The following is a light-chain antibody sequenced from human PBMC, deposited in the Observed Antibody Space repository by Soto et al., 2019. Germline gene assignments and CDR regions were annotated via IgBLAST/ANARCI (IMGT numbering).Light chain of an antibody. V-gene: IGKV1-5*01. CDR3: LQSYTDPIT. CDR1: QSVAGW. CDR2: DAS. Sequence: QVTQNNYTLSASVGDTVTITCRASQSVAGWLAWYQKKQGKAPNLLIYDASRLQSGVPSRFSGSGGGTDFTLSIISVQPEAFATYFCLQSYTDPITLRQ. J-gene: IGKJ5*01.